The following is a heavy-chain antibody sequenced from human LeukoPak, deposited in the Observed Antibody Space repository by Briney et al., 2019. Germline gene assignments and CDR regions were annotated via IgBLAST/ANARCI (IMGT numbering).Heavy chain of an antibody. V-gene: IGHV3-23*01. CDR2: ISGSGGST. Sequence: GGSLRLSCAASGFTFSSYAMSWVRQAPGKGLEWVSAISGSGGSTYYADSVKGRFTISRDNAKNTLYLQINSPRVEDTAVYFCARDTSRTMDVWGQGTTVTV. CDR1: GFTFSSYA. J-gene: IGHJ6*02. CDR3: ARDTSRTMDV. D-gene: IGHD2/OR15-2a*01.